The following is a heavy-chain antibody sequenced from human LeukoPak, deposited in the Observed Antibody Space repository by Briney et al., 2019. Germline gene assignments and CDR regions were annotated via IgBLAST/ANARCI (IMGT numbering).Heavy chain of an antibody. CDR1: GGSISSYY. V-gene: IGHV4-4*07. CDR3: ARGGTYYYGSGSSNYYYMDV. D-gene: IGHD3-10*01. CDR2: IYTSGST. J-gene: IGHJ6*03. Sequence: PSETLSLTCTVSGGSISSYYWSWIRQPAGKGLEWIGRIYTSGSTNCNPSLKSRVTMSVDTSKNQFSLKLSSVTAADTAVYYCARGGTYYYGSGSSNYYYMDVWGKGTTVTISS.